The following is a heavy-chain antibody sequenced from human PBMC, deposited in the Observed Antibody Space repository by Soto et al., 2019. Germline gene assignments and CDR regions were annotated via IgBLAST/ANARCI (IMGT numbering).Heavy chain of an antibody. V-gene: IGHV3-9*01. D-gene: IGHD3-22*01. CDR3: AMSNSNDLYYHFES. CDR1: GFNFDDFA. J-gene: IGHJ4*02. CDR2: INWNSDTV. Sequence: GGSLRLSCVASGFNFDDFAMHWVRQPPGKGLEWVSGINWNSDTVGYADSVKGRFTVSRDNAKGSLLLQMSSLGPEDTAVYFCAMSNSNDLYYHFESWGQGTPVTVSS.